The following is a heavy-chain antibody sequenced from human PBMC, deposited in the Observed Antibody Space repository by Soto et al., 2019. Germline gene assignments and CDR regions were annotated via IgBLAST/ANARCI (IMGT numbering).Heavy chain of an antibody. CDR3: ARDEVLCDGGRCFGVPLDV. D-gene: IGHD2-15*01. Sequence: EVQLVESGGGLVQPGGSLRLSCAASGFTVSSKYMSWVRQAPGKGLEWVSLIQSGGPTYYADSVKGSFTISRDNSENTVHLQMDSLRAEDTGVYYCARDEVLCDGGRCFGVPLDVWGEGTTVTVSS. CDR1: GFTVSSKY. J-gene: IGHJ6*04. V-gene: IGHV3-66*01. CDR2: IQSGGPT.